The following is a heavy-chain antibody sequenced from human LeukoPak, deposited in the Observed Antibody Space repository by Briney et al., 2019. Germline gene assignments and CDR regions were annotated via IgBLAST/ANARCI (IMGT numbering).Heavy chain of an antibody. J-gene: IGHJ6*03. Sequence: GGSLRLSCAASGFTFSSYAMSWVRQAPGKGLEWVSATSGSGDGTFYADSVKGRFTISRDNSKNTLYLQMNSLRAEDTAVYYCAKDGVILGYYYYYMDVWGKGTTVTVSS. CDR2: TSGSGDGT. V-gene: IGHV3-23*01. CDR3: AKDGVILGYYYYYMDV. CDR1: GFTFSSYA. D-gene: IGHD7-27*01.